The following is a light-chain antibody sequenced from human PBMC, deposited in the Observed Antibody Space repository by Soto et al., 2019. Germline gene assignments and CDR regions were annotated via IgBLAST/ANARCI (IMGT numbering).Light chain of an antibody. J-gene: IGKJ1*01. Sequence: EIVLTQSPGTLSLSPGERATLSCRASQSVSSSYLAWYQQKPGQPPRVLIYGASSRATGIPDRFRGSGSGTEFTLTISSLQPDDFATYYCQHYNSYSEAFGQGTKVDIK. CDR1: QSVSSSY. V-gene: IGKV3-20*01. CDR3: QHYNSYSEA. CDR2: GAS.